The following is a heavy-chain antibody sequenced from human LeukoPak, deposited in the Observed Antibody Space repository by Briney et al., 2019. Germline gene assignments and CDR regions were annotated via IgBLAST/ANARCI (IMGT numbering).Heavy chain of an antibody. CDR3: ARDSLYYDILTGYYLYYYMDV. J-gene: IGHJ6*03. D-gene: IGHD3-9*01. CDR1: GGSISSGSYY. CDR2: IYTSGST. Sequence: SETLSLTCTVSGGSISSGSYYWSWIRQPAGKGLEWIGRIYTSGSTNYNPSLKSRVTISVDTSKNQFSLKLSSVTAADTAVYYCARDSLYYDILTGYYLYYYMDVWGKGTTVAISS. V-gene: IGHV4-61*02.